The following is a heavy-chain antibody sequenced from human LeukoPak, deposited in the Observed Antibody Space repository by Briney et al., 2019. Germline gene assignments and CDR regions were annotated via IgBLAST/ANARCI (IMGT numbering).Heavy chain of an antibody. CDR3: ARLELLLLGGSIFDY. Sequence: SETLSLTCTVSGGSISSSSYYWGWIRQPPGKGLEWIGSIYYSGSTYYNPSLKSRVTISVDTSKNQFSLKLSSVTAADTAVYYCARLELLLLGGSIFDYWGQGTLVTVSS. CDR1: GGSISSSSYY. CDR2: IYYSGST. V-gene: IGHV4-39*01. D-gene: IGHD3-22*01. J-gene: IGHJ4*02.